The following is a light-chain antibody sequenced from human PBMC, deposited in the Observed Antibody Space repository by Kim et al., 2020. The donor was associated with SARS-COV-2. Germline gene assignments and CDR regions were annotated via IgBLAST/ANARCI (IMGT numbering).Light chain of an antibody. V-gene: IGLV3-21*04. CDR3: QVWDSGSDHPV. CDR1: NIGDKS. J-gene: IGLJ2*01. Sequence: AQGKTASITGGGDNIGDKSVHWYQQRPGRAPVLVMYYDSDRPSGIPERFSGSNSGNTATLTISRVEAGDEADYYCQVWDSGSDHPVFGGGTQLTVL. CDR2: YDS.